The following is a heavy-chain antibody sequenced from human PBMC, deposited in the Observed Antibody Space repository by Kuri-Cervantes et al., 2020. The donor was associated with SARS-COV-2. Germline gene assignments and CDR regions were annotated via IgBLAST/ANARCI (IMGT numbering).Heavy chain of an antibody. J-gene: IGHJ5*02. CDR3: ARTIAAHQSGWFDP. Sequence: ASVKVFCKASGYTFTSYDINWVRQATGQGLEWMGWMNPNSGNTGYAQKFQGRVTITRNTSISTAYMELSSLRSEDTAVYYCARTIAAHQSGWFDPWGQGTLVTVSS. V-gene: IGHV1-8*03. D-gene: IGHD6-6*01. CDR2: MNPNSGNT. CDR1: GYTFTSYD.